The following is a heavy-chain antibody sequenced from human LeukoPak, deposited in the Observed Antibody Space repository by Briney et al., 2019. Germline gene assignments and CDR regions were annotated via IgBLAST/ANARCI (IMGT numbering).Heavy chain of an antibody. CDR1: GFTFSDYG. Sequence: HPGRSLRLSCAASGFTFSDYGMYWARLAPGKGLEWVAHISHDGSSQNYADSVQGRFTISRDNSKNTVDLQMNSLRAEDTAVYYCAKDGPLPYTSTSFGRHFLEYWGQGTLVTVSS. J-gene: IGHJ4*02. CDR2: ISHDGSSQ. CDR3: AKDGPLPYTSTSFGRHFLEY. V-gene: IGHV3-30*18. D-gene: IGHD6-13*01.